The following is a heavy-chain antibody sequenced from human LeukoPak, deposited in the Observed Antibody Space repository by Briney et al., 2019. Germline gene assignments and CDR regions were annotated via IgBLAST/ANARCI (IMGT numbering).Heavy chain of an antibody. CDR1: GYIFTHYA. CDR3: GRDLAVATPPRNSVGF. Sequence: ASVNVSCKASGYIFTHYAIHWVRQAPGQRLEWMGWINAGNDDTKYSEKFQDRVTITGDTSASTVYMELASLTSEDTAVFYCGRDLAVATPPRNSVGFWGQGTLVTVSS. CDR2: INAGNDDT. J-gene: IGHJ4*02. D-gene: IGHD6-19*01. V-gene: IGHV1-3*01.